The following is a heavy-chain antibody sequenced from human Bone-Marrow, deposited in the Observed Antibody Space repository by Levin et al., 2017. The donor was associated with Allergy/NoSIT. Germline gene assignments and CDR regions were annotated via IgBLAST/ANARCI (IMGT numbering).Heavy chain of an antibody. Sequence: GGSLRLSCTASGFTFRSYAMGWVRQAPGKGLEWVSILSASGGNTYYADSLKGRFTISRDNSKNTLWLQMNSLRVEDTAVDYCAKGGWGHDYGGLNWFGPWGQGTLVTVSS. D-gene: IGHD4-23*01. V-gene: IGHV3-23*01. J-gene: IGHJ5*02. CDR2: LSASGGNT. CDR1: GFTFRSYA. CDR3: AKGGWGHDYGGLNWFGP.